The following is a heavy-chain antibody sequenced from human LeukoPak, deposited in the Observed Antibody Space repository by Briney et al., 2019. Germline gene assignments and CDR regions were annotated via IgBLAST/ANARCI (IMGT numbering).Heavy chain of an antibody. D-gene: IGHD3-22*01. J-gene: IGHJ4*02. CDR3: AKGGKGVNYYDSSGYLDY. Sequence: SETLSLTCTVSGGSISSGGYSWSWIRQHPGKGLEWIGYIYYSGSTYYNPSLKSRVTISVDTSKNQFSLKLSSVTAADTAVYYCAKGGKGVNYYDSSGYLDYWGQGTLVTVSS. CDR2: IYYSGST. CDR1: GGSISSGGYS. V-gene: IGHV4-31*03.